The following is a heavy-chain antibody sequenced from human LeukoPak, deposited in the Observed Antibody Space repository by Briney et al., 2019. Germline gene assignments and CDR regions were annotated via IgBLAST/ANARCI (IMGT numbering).Heavy chain of an antibody. D-gene: IGHD3-10*01. CDR3: AREVVRITMVRGVNNWFDP. Sequence: SETLSLTCTVSGGSISSYYWSWIRQPAGKGLEWIGRIYTSGSTNYNPSLKSRATMSVDTSKNQFSLKLSSVTAADTAVYYCAREVVRITMVRGVNNWFDPWGQGTLVTVSS. J-gene: IGHJ5*02. V-gene: IGHV4-4*07. CDR2: IYTSGST. CDR1: GGSISSYY.